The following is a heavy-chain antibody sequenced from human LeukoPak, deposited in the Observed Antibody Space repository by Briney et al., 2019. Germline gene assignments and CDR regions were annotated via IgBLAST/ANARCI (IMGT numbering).Heavy chain of an antibody. J-gene: IGHJ4*02. CDR1: GYSFISYW. Sequence: GESLKISCKGSGYSFISYWIGWVRQMPGKGLEWMGRIDPSDSYTNYSPSFQGHVTISADKSISTAYLQWSSLKASDTAMYYCARHGDGYSSSWYDIDYWGQGTLVTVSS. V-gene: IGHV5-10-1*01. D-gene: IGHD6-13*01. CDR2: IDPSDSYT. CDR3: ARHGDGYSSSWYDIDY.